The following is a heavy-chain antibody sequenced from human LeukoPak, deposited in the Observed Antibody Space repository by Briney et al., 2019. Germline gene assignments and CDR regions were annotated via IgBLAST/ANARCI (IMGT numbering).Heavy chain of an antibody. CDR2: INPNSGGA. V-gene: IGHV1-2*02. CDR3: ARGVGSSWFDP. CDR1: GYTFTDYY. Sequence: EASVTVSCKASGYTFTDYYLHWVRQAPGQGLEWMGWINPNSGGANFALNFQGRVTMTRATSISTAYMELSRLTSDDTAVYYCARGVGSSWFDPWGQGTLVTVSS. D-gene: IGHD6-13*01. J-gene: IGHJ5*02.